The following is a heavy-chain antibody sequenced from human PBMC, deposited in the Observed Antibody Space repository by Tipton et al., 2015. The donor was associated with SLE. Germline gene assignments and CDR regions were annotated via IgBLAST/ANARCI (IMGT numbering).Heavy chain of an antibody. Sequence: GSLRLSCAASGLTFSNFAMSWVRQAPGKGLEWVSVISAGGSIYYADSVKGRFTISRDNSENTLFLQMNSLRAEDTAVYYCARDGYYGMDVWGQGTTVTVSS. CDR2: ISAGGSI. J-gene: IGHJ6*02. CDR1: GLTFSNFA. CDR3: ARDGYYGMDV. V-gene: IGHV3-23*01.